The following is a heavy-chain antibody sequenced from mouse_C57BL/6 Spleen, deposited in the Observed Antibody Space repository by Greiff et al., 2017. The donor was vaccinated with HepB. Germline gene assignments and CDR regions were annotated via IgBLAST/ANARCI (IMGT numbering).Heavy chain of an antibody. J-gene: IGHJ1*03. Sequence: VQLQESGAELARPGASVKLSCKASGYTFTSYGISWVKQRTGQGLEWIGEIYPRSGNTYYNEKFKGKATLTADKSSSTAYMELRSLTSEDSAVYFCLYYGSSYKYFDVWGTGTTVTVSS. CDR1: GYTFTSYG. CDR3: LYYGSSYKYFDV. D-gene: IGHD1-1*01. V-gene: IGHV1-81*01. CDR2: IYPRSGNT.